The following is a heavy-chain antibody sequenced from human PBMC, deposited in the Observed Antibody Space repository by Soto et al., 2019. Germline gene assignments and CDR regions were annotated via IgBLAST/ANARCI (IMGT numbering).Heavy chain of an antibody. CDR3: AKDNHGYSSGPFDY. CDR2: ISGSGGST. CDR1: GFTFSSYA. V-gene: IGHV3-23*01. Sequence: GGSLRLSCAAPGFTFSSYAMSWVRQAPGKGLEWVSAISGSGGSTYYADSVKGRFTISRDNSKNTLYLQMNSLRAEDTAVYYCAKDNHGYSSGPFDYWGQGTLVTVSS. D-gene: IGHD6-19*01. J-gene: IGHJ4*02.